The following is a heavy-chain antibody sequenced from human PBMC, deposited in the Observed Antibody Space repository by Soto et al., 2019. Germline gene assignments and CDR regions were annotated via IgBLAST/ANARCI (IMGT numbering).Heavy chain of an antibody. V-gene: IGHV1-46*01. Sequence: GASVKVSCKASGYTFTSYYMHWVRQAPGQGLEWMGIINPSGGSTSYAQKFQGRVTVTRDTSTSTVYMELSSLRSEDTAVYYCARAPSLLRFLEWLLAPGYFDYWGQGTLVTVSS. J-gene: IGHJ4*02. CDR3: ARAPSLLRFLEWLLAPGYFDY. CDR1: GYTFTSYY. CDR2: INPSGGST. D-gene: IGHD3-3*01.